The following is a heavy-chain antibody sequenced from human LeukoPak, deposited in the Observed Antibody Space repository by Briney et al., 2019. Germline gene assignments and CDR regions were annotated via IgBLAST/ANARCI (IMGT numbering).Heavy chain of an antibody. CDR1: GFTFSSYW. J-gene: IGHJ4*02. V-gene: IGHV3-7*04. CDR3: ARTSGYCSGGSCYPFDY. CDR2: IKQDGSET. Sequence: GGSLRLSCVASGFTFSSYWMTRVRQAPGKGLEWVANIKQDGSETYYVDSVKGRFTISRDNAKNSLYLQMNSLRAEDTAVYYCARTSGYCSGGSCYPFDYWGQGTLVTVSS. D-gene: IGHD2-15*01.